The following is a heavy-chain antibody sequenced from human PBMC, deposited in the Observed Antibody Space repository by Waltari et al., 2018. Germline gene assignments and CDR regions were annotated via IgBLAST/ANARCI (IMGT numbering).Heavy chain of an antibody. J-gene: IGHJ4*02. V-gene: IGHV4-61*09. CDR1: GGSISSGSYY. CDR3: ARDGGRGGGSGVFDY. D-gene: IGHD2-15*01. CDR2: IYTSGST. Sequence: QVQLQESGPGLVKPSQTLSLTCTVSGGSISSGSYYWSWIRQPAGKGLEWIGYIYTSGSTNSNPSLKSRVTISVDTSKNQFSLKLSSVTAADTAVYYCARDGGRGGGSGVFDYWGQGTLVTVSS.